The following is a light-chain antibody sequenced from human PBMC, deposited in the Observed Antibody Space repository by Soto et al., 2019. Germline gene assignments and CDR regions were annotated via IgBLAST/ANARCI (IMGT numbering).Light chain of an antibody. V-gene: IGKV1-12*01. CDR3: QQAHTFPWT. J-gene: IGKJ1*01. CDR1: QGISNW. CDR2: AAS. Sequence: DIQMTQSPSSVSASVGDRVTITCRASQGISNWLAWYQQKPGTAPKLLIYAASTSGSGVPSRFSGSGSGTDFSLTVSSLQSEDFATYFCQQAHTFPWTFGQGTKVDIK.